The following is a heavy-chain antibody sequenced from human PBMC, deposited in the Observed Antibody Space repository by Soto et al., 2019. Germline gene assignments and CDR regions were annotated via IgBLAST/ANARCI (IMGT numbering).Heavy chain of an antibody. J-gene: IGHJ4*02. CDR3: ARENYCSSTSCYIDD. CDR1: GFTFSSYG. D-gene: IGHD2-2*01. CDR2: IWYDGSNK. V-gene: IGHV3-33*01. Sequence: PGGSLRLSCAASGFTFSSYGMHWVRQAPGKGLEWVAVIWYDGSNKYYADSVKGRFTISRDNSKNTLYLQMNSLRAEDTAVYYCARENYCSSTSCYIDDSGQGTLVTVSS.